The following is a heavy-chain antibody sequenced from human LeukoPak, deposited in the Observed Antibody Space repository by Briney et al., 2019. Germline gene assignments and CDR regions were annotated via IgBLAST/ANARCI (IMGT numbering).Heavy chain of an antibody. CDR2: IKSKTDGGTT. D-gene: IGHD1-26*01. CDR3: TTGLKWDQPGVDH. V-gene: IGHV3-15*01. CDR1: GFTFSNAW. Sequence: GGSLRLSCAASGFTFSNAWMSWVRQAPGKGLEWVGRIKSKTDGGTTDYAAPVKGRFTISRDDSRNTLYLQMNSLKTEDTAVYYCTTGLKWDQPGVDHWGQGTLVTVSS. J-gene: IGHJ4*02.